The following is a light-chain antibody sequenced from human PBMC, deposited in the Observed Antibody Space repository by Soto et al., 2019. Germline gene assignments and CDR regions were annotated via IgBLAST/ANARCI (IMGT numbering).Light chain of an antibody. CDR3: QQYGTSPRLT. CDR1: QSLSSSY. J-gene: IGKJ5*01. CDR2: GAS. V-gene: IGKV3-20*01. Sequence: EIVLTQSPGTLSLSPGERATLSCRASQSLSSSYLAWYQQKPGQAPRLLIYGASSRATGSPDRFSGSGSGTDFTLTISRLEPEDFAVYYCQQYGTSPRLTFGQGTRLEIK.